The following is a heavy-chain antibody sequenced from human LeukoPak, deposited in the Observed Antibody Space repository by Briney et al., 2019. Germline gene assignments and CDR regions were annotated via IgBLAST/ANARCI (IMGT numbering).Heavy chain of an antibody. J-gene: IGHJ4*02. Sequence: GGSLRLSCAASGFTFSSYAMSWDRQAPGKGLEFVSAISGSGGSTYYADSVKGRFPISRDNSKNTLYLQMNSLRAEDTAVYYCAPTRRDGYIFDYWGQGTLVTVSS. CDR1: GFTFSSYA. CDR2: ISGSGGST. D-gene: IGHD5-24*01. V-gene: IGHV3-23*01. CDR3: APTRRDGYIFDY.